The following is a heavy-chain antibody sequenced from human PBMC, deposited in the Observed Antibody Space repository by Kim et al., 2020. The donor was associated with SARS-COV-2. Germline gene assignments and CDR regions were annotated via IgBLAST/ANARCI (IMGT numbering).Heavy chain of an antibody. D-gene: IGHD3-9*01. J-gene: IGHJ4*02. V-gene: IGHV3-21*01. CDR3: ARGYDILTGYYFFPDY. Sequence: VKGRFTISRDNAKNSLYLQMNSLRAEDTAVYYCARGYDILTGYYFFPDYWGQGTLVTVSS.